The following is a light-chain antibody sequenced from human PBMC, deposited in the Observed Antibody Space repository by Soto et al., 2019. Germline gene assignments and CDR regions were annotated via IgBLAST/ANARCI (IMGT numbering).Light chain of an antibody. CDR1: SSDVGGYNY. CDR2: DVS. J-gene: IGLJ2*01. V-gene: IGLV2-11*01. CDR3: CSYAGSYTFYVV. Sequence: QSVLTQPRSVSGSPGQSVTISCTGTSSDVGGYNYVSWYQQHPGKAPKLMIYDVSKPPSGVPDRFSGSKSGNTASLTISGLQAEDEAVYYCCSYAGSYTFYVVFGGGTKLTVL.